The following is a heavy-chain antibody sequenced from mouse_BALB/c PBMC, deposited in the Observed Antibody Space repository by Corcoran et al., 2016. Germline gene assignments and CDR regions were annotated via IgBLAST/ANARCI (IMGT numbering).Heavy chain of an antibody. Sequence: QIQLVQSGPELKKPGETVKISCKASGYTFTNYGMNWVKQAPGKGLKGRGWINTYTGEPTYADDFKGRFAFSLETSASTAYLQINNLKNEDMATYFCARGSSGYDYWGQGTTLTVSS. V-gene: IGHV9-1*02. CDR3: ARGSSGYDY. J-gene: IGHJ2*01. CDR1: GYTFTNYG. CDR2: INTYTGEP. D-gene: IGHD3-1*01.